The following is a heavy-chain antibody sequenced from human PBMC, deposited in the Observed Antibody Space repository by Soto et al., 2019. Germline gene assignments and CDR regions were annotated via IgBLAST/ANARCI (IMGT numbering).Heavy chain of an antibody. J-gene: IGHJ4*02. Sequence: ASVKVSCKASGFTFTSSAVQWVRQARGQRLEWIGWVVVGSGNTNYAQKFQERVTITRDMSTSTAYMELSSLRSEDTAVYYCAAGFLIAAAGSYYFDYWGQGTLVTVSS. V-gene: IGHV1-58*01. CDR3: AAGFLIAAAGSYYFDY. D-gene: IGHD6-13*01. CDR1: GFTFTSSA. CDR2: VVVGSGNT.